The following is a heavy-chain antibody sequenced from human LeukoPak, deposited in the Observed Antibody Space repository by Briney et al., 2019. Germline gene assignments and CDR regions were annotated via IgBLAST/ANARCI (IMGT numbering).Heavy chain of an antibody. D-gene: IGHD3-22*01. CDR2: MNSNSGGT. CDR1: GYIFTDYH. V-gene: IGHV1-2*02. Sequence: ASVKVSCKASGYIFTDYHIHWVRQAPGQGLEWMGWMNSNSGGTSYAQIFQGRVSMTRDTSISTAYMELSRLRSDDTAVYYCARDSSITMIVVVPNRFDPWGQGTLVTVSS. J-gene: IGHJ5*02. CDR3: ARDSSITMIVVVPNRFDP.